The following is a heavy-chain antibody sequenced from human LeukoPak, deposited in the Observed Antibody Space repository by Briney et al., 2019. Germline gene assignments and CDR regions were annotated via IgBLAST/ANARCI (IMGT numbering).Heavy chain of an antibody. CDR1: GFTLSSYW. Sequence: PGGSLRLSCAASGFTLSSYWMSWVRQAPGKGPEWVANIKQDGSEKYYVDSVKGRFTISRDNAKNSLYLQMNSLRAEDTAVYYCATLVATTRFDYWGQGTLATVSS. J-gene: IGHJ4*02. CDR2: IKQDGSEK. V-gene: IGHV3-7*01. CDR3: ATLVATTRFDY. D-gene: IGHD5-12*01.